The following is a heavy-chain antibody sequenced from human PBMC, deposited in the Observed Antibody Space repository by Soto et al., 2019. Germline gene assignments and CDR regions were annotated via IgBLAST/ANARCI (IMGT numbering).Heavy chain of an antibody. CDR3: AREGSIGWRYFDY. Sequence: EVQLVESGGGLVKPGGSLRLSCAASGFTFSTYNMNWVRQAPGKGLEWVSFISTISDYIYYADSVKGRFTISRDNAKNSLYLQMNSLRAEDTAVYYCAREGSIGWRYFDYWGQGALVTVSS. V-gene: IGHV3-21*01. CDR1: GFTFSTYN. CDR2: ISTISDYI. D-gene: IGHD6-19*01. J-gene: IGHJ4*02.